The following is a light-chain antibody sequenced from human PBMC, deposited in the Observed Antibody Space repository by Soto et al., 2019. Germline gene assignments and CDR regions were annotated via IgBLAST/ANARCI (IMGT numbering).Light chain of an antibody. V-gene: IGKV1-27*01. J-gene: IGKJ1*01. CDR1: QGISHY. CDR3: QKYNSVPWT. CDR2: AAS. Sequence: DIQMTQSPSSLSASVGDRVTITCRASQGISHYVAWYQQKPGKVPKLLIYAASTLQPGVPPRFSGSGSGTDFTLTITSLQPADVAAYYCQKYNSVPWTFGQGTKVEIK.